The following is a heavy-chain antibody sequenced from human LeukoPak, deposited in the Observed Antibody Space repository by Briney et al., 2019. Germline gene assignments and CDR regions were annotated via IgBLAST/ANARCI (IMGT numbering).Heavy chain of an antibody. CDR2: IRSTANGYAT. D-gene: IGHD3-10*01. CDR3: TGNYYGSGSYADFDY. CDR1: GFTFSGSA. Sequence: GGSLRLPCAASGFTFSGSALHWVRQASGKGMGWVGRIRSTANGYATAYAASVKGRFTISRDDSKNTAYLQMDSLKTEDTAVYYCTGNYYGSGSYADFDYWGQGTLVTVSS. V-gene: IGHV3-73*01. J-gene: IGHJ4*02.